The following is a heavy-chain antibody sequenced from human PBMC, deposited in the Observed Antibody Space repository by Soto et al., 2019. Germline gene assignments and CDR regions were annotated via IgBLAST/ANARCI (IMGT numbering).Heavy chain of an antibody. Sequence: QVQLVQSGAEVKKPGSSVKVSCQASGGTFSSYAISWVRQAPGQGLEWMGGSIPIFGTANYAQKLQRRVTITADESTSTAYMELSSLRSEDTAVYYCAREEGASDDFWSGYRYYYGMDVWGQGTTVTVSS. CDR3: AREEGASDDFWSGYRYYYGMDV. V-gene: IGHV1-69*01. D-gene: IGHD3-3*01. CDR1: GGTFSSYA. J-gene: IGHJ6*02. CDR2: SIPIFGTA.